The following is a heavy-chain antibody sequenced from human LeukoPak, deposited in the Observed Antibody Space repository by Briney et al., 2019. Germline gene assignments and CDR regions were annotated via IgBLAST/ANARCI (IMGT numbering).Heavy chain of an antibody. CDR3: ARAGGRGYSYGQGYYGMDV. CDR1: GGTFSSYA. D-gene: IGHD5-18*01. Sequence: SVKVSCKASGGTFSSYAINWVRQAPGQGLEWMGGIIPIFGTANYAQQFRGRVTITADESTSTAYMELSSWRSEDTAVYYCARAGGRGYSYGQGYYGMDVWGQGSTVTVSS. V-gene: IGHV1-69*13. J-gene: IGHJ6*02. CDR2: IIPIFGTA.